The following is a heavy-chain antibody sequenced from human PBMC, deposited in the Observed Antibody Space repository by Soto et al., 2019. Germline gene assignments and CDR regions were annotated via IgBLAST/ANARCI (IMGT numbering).Heavy chain of an antibody. V-gene: IGHV4-30-2*01. J-gene: IGHJ6*01. Sequence: PSETLSHTCAVSGGSISSGGYSWSWIRQPPGKGLEWIGYIYHSGSTYYNPSLKSRVTISVDRSKNQFSLKLSSVTAADTAVYYCAREKLYGSGSPIGMDVWGQGTTVTVSS. D-gene: IGHD3-10*01. CDR1: GGSISSGGYS. CDR3: AREKLYGSGSPIGMDV. CDR2: IYHSGST.